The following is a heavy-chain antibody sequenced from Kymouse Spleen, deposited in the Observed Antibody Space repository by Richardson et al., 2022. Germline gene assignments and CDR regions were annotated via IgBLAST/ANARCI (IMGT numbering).Heavy chain of an antibody. CDR3: ARENWNYGYYGMDV. V-gene: IGHV4-59*01. Sequence: QVQLQESGPGLVKPSETLSLTCTVSGGSISSYYWSWIRQPPGKGLEWIGYIYYSGSTNYNPSLKSRVTISVDTSKNQFSLKLSSVTAADTAVYYCARENWNYGYYGMDVWGQGTTVTVSS. CDR1: GGSISSYY. D-gene: IGHD1-7*01. CDR2: IYYSGST. J-gene: IGHJ6*02.